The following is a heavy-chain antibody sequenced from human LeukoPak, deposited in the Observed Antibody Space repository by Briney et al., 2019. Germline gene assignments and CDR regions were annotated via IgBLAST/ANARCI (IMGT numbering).Heavy chain of an antibody. CDR2: IYSSVST. Sequence: KPSETLSLTCTVSGVSISSNAYYWAWIRQPPGKGLEWIGSIYSSVSTYYNPSLKSRVTISVDTSKNQFSLRLSSVTAADTALYYCAYSGSCGHLGYWGQGTLVTVSS. CDR1: GVSISSNAYY. V-gene: IGHV4-39*01. CDR3: AYSGSCGHLGY. J-gene: IGHJ4*02. D-gene: IGHD1-26*01.